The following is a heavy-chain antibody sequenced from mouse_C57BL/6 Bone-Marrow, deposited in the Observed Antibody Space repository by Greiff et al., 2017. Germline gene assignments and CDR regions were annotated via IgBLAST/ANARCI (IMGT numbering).Heavy chain of an antibody. Sequence: QVQLQQPGAELVKPGASVKLSCKASGYTFTSYWMHWVKQRPGQGLEWIGMIHPNSGSTNYNEKFKNKATLTVDKSSSTAYMQLSSLTSEDSAVYYCADGYYVYWYFDVWGTGTTVTVSS. D-gene: IGHD2-3*01. J-gene: IGHJ1*03. CDR1: GYTFTSYW. V-gene: IGHV1-64*01. CDR2: IHPNSGST. CDR3: ADGYYVYWYFDV.